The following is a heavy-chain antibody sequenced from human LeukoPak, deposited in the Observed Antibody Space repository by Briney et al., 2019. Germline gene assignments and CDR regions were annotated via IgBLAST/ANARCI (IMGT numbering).Heavy chain of an antibody. CDR1: GFSLSSSGVS. CDR3: AHRGYNDGFDY. J-gene: IGHJ4*02. CDR2: VYWSDDK. V-gene: IGHV2-5*01. Sequence: KESGPTLVNPTQTLTLTCTFSGFSLSSSGVSVGWIRQPPGKALEWLALVYWSDDKRYSPSLKSRLTLTKDTSKNQVVLTMTNMDPVDTATYYCAHRGYNDGFDYWGQGTLVTVSS. D-gene: IGHD5-18*01.